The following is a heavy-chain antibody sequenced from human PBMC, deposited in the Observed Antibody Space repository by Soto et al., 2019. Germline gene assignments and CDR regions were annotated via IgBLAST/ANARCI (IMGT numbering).Heavy chain of an antibody. CDR1: GFSLSTSGVG. V-gene: IGHV2-5*02. CDR2: IYWDDDK. D-gene: IGHD3-9*01. Sequence: QITLKESGPTLVKPTQTLTLTCTFSGFSLSTSGVGVGWIRQPPGKALEWLALIYWDDDKRYSPSLKGRLTITKDTTKSHVVLTMTNMDPVDTATYYCAHLRITIFLEYNWFDPWGQGTLVTVSS. CDR3: AHLRITIFLEYNWFDP. J-gene: IGHJ5*02.